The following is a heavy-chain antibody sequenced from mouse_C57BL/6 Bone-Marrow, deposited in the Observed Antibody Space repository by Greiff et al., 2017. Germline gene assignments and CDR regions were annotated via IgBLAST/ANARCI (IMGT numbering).Heavy chain of an antibody. CDR2: IDPSDSYT. V-gene: IGHV1-50*01. J-gene: IGHJ1*03. CDR1: GYTFTSYW. Sequence: QVQLQQPGAELVKPGASVKLSCKASGYTFTSYWMQWVKQRPGQGLEWIGEIDPSDSYTNYNQKFKGKATLTVDTSSSTAYTQLSSLTSEDSAVYYCARSITTVVYWYFDVWGTGTTVTVSS. D-gene: IGHD1-1*01. CDR3: ARSITTVVYWYFDV.